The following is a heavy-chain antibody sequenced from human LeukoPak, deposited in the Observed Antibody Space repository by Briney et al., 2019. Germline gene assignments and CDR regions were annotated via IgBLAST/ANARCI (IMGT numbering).Heavy chain of an antibody. CDR2: IKEDGSEK. CDR1: GFTFSSYW. D-gene: IGHD6-19*01. Sequence: GGSLRLSCAASGFTFSSYWMSWVRQAPGKGLEWVANIKEDGSEKYYVDSVKGRLTISRDTAKSSLYLQMNSLRAEDTAVYYCARLRAGDYFDYWGQGTPVTVSS. V-gene: IGHV3-7*04. CDR3: ARLRAGDYFDY. J-gene: IGHJ4*02.